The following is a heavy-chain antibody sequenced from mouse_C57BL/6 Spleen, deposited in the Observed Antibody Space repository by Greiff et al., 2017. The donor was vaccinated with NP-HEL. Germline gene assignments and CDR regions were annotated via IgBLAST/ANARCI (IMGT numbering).Heavy chain of an antibody. CDR1: GYAFSSYW. Sequence: LQQSGASVKISCKASGYAFSSYWMNWVKQRPGKGLEWIGQIYPGDGDTNYNGKFKGKATLTADKSSSTAYMQLSSLTSEDSAVYFCARRDYYGSTYAMDYWGQGTSVTVSS. CDR2: IYPGDGDT. D-gene: IGHD1-1*01. V-gene: IGHV1-80*01. CDR3: ARRDYYGSTYAMDY. J-gene: IGHJ4*01.